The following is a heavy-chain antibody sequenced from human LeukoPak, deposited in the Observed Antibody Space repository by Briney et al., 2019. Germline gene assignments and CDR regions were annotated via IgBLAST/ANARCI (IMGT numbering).Heavy chain of an antibody. CDR3: ARDSSSPYWYFNL. CDR1: GFTFSSYW. Sequence: GGSLRLSCAASGFTFSSYWMSWVRQAPGKGLEWVANIKEEGSEKYYVDSVKGRFTISRDNAKSSLYLQMNSLRAEDTAVYYCARDSSSPYWYFNLWGRGTLVTVSS. CDR2: IKEEGSEK. V-gene: IGHV3-7*01. J-gene: IGHJ2*01.